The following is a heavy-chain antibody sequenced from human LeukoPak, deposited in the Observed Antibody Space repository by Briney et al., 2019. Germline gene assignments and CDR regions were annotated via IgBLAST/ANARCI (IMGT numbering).Heavy chain of an antibody. V-gene: IGHV1-2*02. J-gene: IGHJ3*01. D-gene: IGHD3-10*01. Sequence: ASVKVSCTASGYSCTDYYMHWVRHAPGPGLELMGWINPNSGGTNYAKKFQGRVTMTRDTSTSNAFTELNRPVSDETTVVYYSLWEIAHYAFDFWGQGKMVTVSS. CDR3: LWEIAHYAFDF. CDR1: GYSCTDYY. CDR2: INPNSGGT.